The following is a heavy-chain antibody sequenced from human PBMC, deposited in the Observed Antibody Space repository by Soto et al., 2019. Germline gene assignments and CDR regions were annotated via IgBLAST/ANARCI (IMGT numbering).Heavy chain of an antibody. V-gene: IGHV3-23*01. CDR2: ISGSGGST. Sequence: GKGLEWVSAISGSGGSTYYADSVKGRFTISRDNSKNTLYLQMNSLRAEDTAVYYCAKAGNRRLELGTFAPWGQGTLVTVSS. D-gene: IGHD1-7*01. CDR3: AKAGNRRLELGTFAP. J-gene: IGHJ5*02.